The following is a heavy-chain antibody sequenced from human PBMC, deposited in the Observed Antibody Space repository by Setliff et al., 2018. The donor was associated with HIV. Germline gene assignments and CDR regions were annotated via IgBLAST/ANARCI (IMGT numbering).Heavy chain of an antibody. D-gene: IGHD2-15*01. Sequence: SETLSLTCTVSGGSIVRYYWTWIRQPPGKGLEWIGYIYYSGSTNYNPSLKSRVTISLDTSNNQFSLSLSSVTASDTAVYFCAGSQETSVAATEIWGQGTMVTVSS. CDR2: IYYSGST. CDR1: GGSIVRYY. J-gene: IGHJ3*02. V-gene: IGHV4-59*08. CDR3: AGSQETSVAATEI.